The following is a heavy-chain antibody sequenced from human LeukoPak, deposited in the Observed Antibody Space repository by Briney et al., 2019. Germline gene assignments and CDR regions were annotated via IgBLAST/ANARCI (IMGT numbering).Heavy chain of an antibody. CDR2: IRYDGSNK. D-gene: IGHD4/OR15-4a*01. CDR1: GFTFSSYG. Sequence: GGSLRLSYAASGFTFSSYGMHWVRQAPGKGLEWVAFIRYDGSNKYYADSVKGRFTISRDNSKNTLYLQMNSLRAEDTAVYYCARAPSGATGYWGQGTLVTVSS. CDR3: ARAPSGATGY. J-gene: IGHJ4*02. V-gene: IGHV3-30*02.